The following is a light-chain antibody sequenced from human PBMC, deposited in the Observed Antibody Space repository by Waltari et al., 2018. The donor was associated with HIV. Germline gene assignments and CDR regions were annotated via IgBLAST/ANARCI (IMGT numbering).Light chain of an antibody. CDR2: GTS. V-gene: IGLV1-40*01. J-gene: IGLJ3*02. Sequence: QSVLTQPPSVSGAPGQRVTISCPGRSSHIGAGYDVHWYKQLPGTAPKLLIYGTSNRPSGVPDRFSASKSGTSASLAITGLQAEDEADYYCQSYDSSLSGKVFGGGTKLTVL. CDR1: SSHIGAGYD. CDR3: QSYDSSLSGKV.